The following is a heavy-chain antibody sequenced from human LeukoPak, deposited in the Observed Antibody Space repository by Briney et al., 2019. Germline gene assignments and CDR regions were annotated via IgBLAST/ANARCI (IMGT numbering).Heavy chain of an antibody. D-gene: IGHD3-9*01. CDR1: GYSFTSYW. CDR3: ARRILTGYYAFDY. CDR2: IYPGDSDT. Sequence: GEPLKISCKGSGYSFTSYWIGWVRPMPGKGLEWMGIIYPGDSDTRYSPSFQGQVTISADKSISTAYLQWSSLKASDTAMYYCARRILTGYYAFDYWGQGTLVTVSS. V-gene: IGHV5-51*01. J-gene: IGHJ4*02.